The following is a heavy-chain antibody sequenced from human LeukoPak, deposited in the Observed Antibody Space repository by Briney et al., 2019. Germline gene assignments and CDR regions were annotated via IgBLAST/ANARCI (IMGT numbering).Heavy chain of an antibody. Sequence: GGSLRLSCAASGFTFSSYAMSWVRQAPGKGLEWVSAISGSGGSTYYADSVKGRFTISRDNSKNTLYLQMNSLRAEDTAVYYCAKDPYLTGYYYSGMDVGGQGTTVTVSS. V-gene: IGHV3-23*01. CDR3: AKDPYLTGYYYSGMDV. CDR1: GFTFSSYA. D-gene: IGHD1-20*01. J-gene: IGHJ6*02. CDR2: ISGSGGST.